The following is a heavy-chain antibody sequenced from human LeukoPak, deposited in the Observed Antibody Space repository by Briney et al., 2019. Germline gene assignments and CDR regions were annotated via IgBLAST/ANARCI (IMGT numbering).Heavy chain of an antibody. CDR2: ISGSGGST. Sequence: GGSLRLSCAASGFTFSNYAMSWVRQAPRKGLEWVSGISGSGGSTYYADSVKGRFTISRDNSKNTLYLQMNSLRAEDTAVYYCARFSLYSSGWYPYFDYWGQGTLVTVSS. D-gene: IGHD6-19*01. J-gene: IGHJ4*02. CDR3: ARFSLYSSGWYPYFDY. V-gene: IGHV3-23*01. CDR1: GFTFSNYA.